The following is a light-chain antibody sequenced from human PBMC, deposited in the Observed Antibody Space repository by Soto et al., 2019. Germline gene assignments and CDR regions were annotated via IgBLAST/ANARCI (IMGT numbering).Light chain of an antibody. CDR2: DDS. CDR1: NIGSKS. J-gene: IGLJ1*01. CDR3: QSYDSSLNRV. Sequence: SYELTQPPSVSVAPGQTARITCGGNNIGSKSVHWYQQKPGQAPVLVVYDDSDRPSGIPERFSGSNSGTSASLAITGLQADDEADYYCQSYDSSLNRVFGTGTKLTVL. V-gene: IGLV3-21*02.